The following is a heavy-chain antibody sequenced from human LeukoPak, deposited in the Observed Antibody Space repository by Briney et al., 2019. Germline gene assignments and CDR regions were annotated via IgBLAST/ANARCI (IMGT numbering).Heavy chain of an antibody. D-gene: IGHD3-10*02. J-gene: IGHJ6*04. CDR2: TNRDGSST. CDR1: GFTFRNYW. Sequence: PGGSLRLSCAASGFTFRNYWMHWVRQAPGKGLFWVSRTNRDGSSTGYADSVKGRFTISRDNAKNTLYLQMNSLRAEDTAVYYCAELGITMIGGVWGKGTTVTISS. V-gene: IGHV3-74*01. CDR3: AELGITMIGGV.